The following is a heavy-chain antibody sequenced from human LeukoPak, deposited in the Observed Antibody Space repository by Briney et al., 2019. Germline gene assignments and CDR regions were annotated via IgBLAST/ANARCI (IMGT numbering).Heavy chain of an antibody. D-gene: IGHD5-24*01. CDR2: IKQDGSKK. CDR1: GFPFSSCW. Sequence: GGSLRLSCVASGFPFSSCWMTWVRQAPGKGLEWVANIKQDGSKKSYVDSVKGRFTISRDNAKNSLYLQMNSLRAEDTAIYYCTRVGYIDEGIDYWGQGTLVNVSS. V-gene: IGHV3-7*04. CDR3: TRVGYIDEGIDY. J-gene: IGHJ4*02.